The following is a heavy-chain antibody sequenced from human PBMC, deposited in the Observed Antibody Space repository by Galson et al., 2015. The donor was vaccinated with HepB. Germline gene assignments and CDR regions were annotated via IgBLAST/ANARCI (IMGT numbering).Heavy chain of an antibody. D-gene: IGHD1-26*01. J-gene: IGHJ4*02. CDR1: GLTVSNNY. CDR3: ARVEGGSFVDY. CDR2: IYSGGGA. V-gene: IGHV3-66*01. Sequence: LILSCAASGLTVSNNYMTWVRQAPGKGLEWVSVIYSGGGAYYADSVKGRFTISRDNSKNTLYLQMNSLRAEDTAVYYCARVEGGSFVDYWGQGTLVTVSS.